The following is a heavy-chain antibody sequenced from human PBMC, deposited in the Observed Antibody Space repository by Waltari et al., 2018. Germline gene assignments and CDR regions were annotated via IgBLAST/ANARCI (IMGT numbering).Heavy chain of an antibody. Sequence: QVQLVQSGAELTKPGSSVKVACKDSGGSFSPYAITWVRQGPGQGLEWMGGIIPIFGTANYSQKIQDRVTIISDESMTTAYMELSSLTSEDTAVYYCARGGLYGQQLLESAFEIWGQGTKVTVSS. CDR3: ARGGLYGQQLLESAFEI. CDR2: IIPIFGTA. CDR1: GGSFSPYA. D-gene: IGHD6-13*01. J-gene: IGHJ3*02. V-gene: IGHV1-69*05.